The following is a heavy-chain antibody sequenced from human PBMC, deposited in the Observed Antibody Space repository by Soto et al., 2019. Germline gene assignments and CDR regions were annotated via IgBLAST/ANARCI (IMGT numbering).Heavy chain of an antibody. V-gene: IGHV3-11*01. Sequence: GGSLRLSCAASGFTFSDYYMSWSRQAPWKGLEWVSYISSSGSTIYYADSVKGRFTISRDNAKNSLYLQMNSLRAEDTAVYYCARGLFNYDILTGYLNWFDPWAQRTLVTVSS. CDR1: GFTFSDYY. D-gene: IGHD3-9*01. CDR3: ARGLFNYDILTGYLNWFDP. CDR2: ISSSGSTI. J-gene: IGHJ5*02.